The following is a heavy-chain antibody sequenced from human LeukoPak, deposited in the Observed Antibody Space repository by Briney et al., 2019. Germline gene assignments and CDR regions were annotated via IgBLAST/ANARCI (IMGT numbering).Heavy chain of an antibody. J-gene: IGHJ4*02. CDR3: ARGISSGWLLSIDY. Sequence: SETLSLTCAVYGGSFSGYYWSWIRQPPGKGLEWIGEINHSGSTYYNPSLKSRVTISVDTSKNQFSLKLSSVTAADTAVYYCARGISSGWLLSIDYWGQGTLVTVSS. CDR2: INHSGST. D-gene: IGHD6-19*01. V-gene: IGHV4-34*01. CDR1: GGSFSGYY.